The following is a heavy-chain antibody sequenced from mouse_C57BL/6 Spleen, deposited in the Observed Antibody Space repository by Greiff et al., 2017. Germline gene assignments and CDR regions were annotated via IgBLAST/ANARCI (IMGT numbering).Heavy chain of an antibody. Sequence: VQWVESGPELVKPGASVKISCKASGYAFSSSWMNWVKQRPGKGLEWIGRIYPGDGDTNYNGKFKGKATLTADKYSSTAYMQLSSLASEESAVYFCARLDDYDGYWYFDVWGTGTTVTVSS. CDR2: IYPGDGDT. D-gene: IGHD2-4*01. J-gene: IGHJ1*03. V-gene: IGHV1-82*01. CDR1: GYAFSSSW. CDR3: ARLDDYDGYWYFDV.